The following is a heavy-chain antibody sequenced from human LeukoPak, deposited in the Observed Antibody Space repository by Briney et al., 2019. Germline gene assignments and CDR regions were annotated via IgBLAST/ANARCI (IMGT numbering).Heavy chain of an antibody. Sequence: PRGSLRLSCAASGFTFSSYGMYWVRQGPGKGLGWVALISYYVSNKYYADSVNGRFTISRDNSKYTLYLQMNSLRAEDTAVYYCAKGPNTVTTYDGGMDVWGQGTTVTVSS. CDR3: AKGPNTVTTYDGGMDV. D-gene: IGHD4-11*01. CDR1: GFTFSSYG. J-gene: IGHJ6*02. V-gene: IGHV3-30*18. CDR2: ISYYVSNK.